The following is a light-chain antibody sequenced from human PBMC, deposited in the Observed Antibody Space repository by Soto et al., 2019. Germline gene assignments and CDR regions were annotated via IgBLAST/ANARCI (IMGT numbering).Light chain of an antibody. CDR1: QSISDT. CDR2: GAT. CDR3: QQFGDSLT. Sequence: EIVMTQSPATLSVSPGGRATLSCRASQSISDTLAWYQQKPGQAPRLLIYGATSRASGIPDRFSGSGSGTDFTLTISRLEPEDFAVYYCQQFGDSLTFGPGTKVDI. V-gene: IGKV3-20*01. J-gene: IGKJ3*01.